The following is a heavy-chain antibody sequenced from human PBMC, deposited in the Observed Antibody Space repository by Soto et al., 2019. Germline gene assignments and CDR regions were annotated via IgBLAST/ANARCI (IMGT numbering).Heavy chain of an antibody. CDR1: GYSFAGYW. CDR3: ARPSNNYVAY. Sequence: GESLKISCKGSGYSFAGYWITWVRQKPGKGLEWMGRIDPSDSQTYYSASFRGHVTISADKSINTAYLQWSSLKASDTAMYYCARPSNNYVAYWGQGTLVTVSS. CDR2: IDPSDSQT. V-gene: IGHV5-10-1*01. J-gene: IGHJ4*02.